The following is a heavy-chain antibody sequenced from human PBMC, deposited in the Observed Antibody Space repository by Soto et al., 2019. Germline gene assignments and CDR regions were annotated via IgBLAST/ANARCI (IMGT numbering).Heavy chain of an antibody. CDR1: GGSISSSNW. CDR3: ARAIAAAGSHLYYFDY. CDR2: IYHSGST. Sequence: SETLSLTCAVSGGSISSSNWWSWVRQPPGKGLEWIGEIYHSGSTNYNPSLKSRVTISVDKSKNQFSLKLSSVTAADTAVYYCARAIAAAGSHLYYFDYWRQGTLVTVS. J-gene: IGHJ4*02. V-gene: IGHV4-4*02. D-gene: IGHD6-13*01.